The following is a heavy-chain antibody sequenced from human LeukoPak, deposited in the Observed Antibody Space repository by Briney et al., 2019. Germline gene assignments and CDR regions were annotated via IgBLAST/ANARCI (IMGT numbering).Heavy chain of an antibody. CDR2: ISGSGGTT. Sequence: GGSLRLSCAASGFTFSSYGMSWVRQAPGKGLEWVSGISGSGGTTYYADSVKGRFTISKDKSKNTLYLQMNSLRAEDTAVYYCARILWFGEVDAFDIWGQGTMVTVSS. D-gene: IGHD3-10*01. J-gene: IGHJ3*02. CDR1: GFTFSSYG. CDR3: ARILWFGEVDAFDI. V-gene: IGHV3-23*01.